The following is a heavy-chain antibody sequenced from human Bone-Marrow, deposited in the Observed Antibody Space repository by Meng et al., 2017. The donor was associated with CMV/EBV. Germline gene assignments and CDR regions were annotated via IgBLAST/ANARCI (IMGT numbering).Heavy chain of an antibody. CDR1: GFTFSNDW. Sequence: CAATGFTFSNDWMNWVRQDAGKGLEWVDRIKSKTDDGTTDYAAPVKGRVTITRDDSKNTLYLQMNSLKTEDTAGYYCTLGGYGDYDYWGQGTLVTVSS. CDR3: TLGGYGDYDY. D-gene: IGHD4-17*01. CDR2: IKSKTDDGTT. V-gene: IGHV3-15*07. J-gene: IGHJ4*02.